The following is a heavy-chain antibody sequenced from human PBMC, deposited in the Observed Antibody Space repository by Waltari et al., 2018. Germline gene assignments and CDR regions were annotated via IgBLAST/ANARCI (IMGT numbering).Heavy chain of an antibody. V-gene: IGHV3-30-3*01. D-gene: IGHD3-10*01. CDR2: ISYDGSNR. J-gene: IGHJ6*02. CDR3: ARDPYYYGSGTGYYGMDV. Sequence: QVQLVESGGGVVQPGRSLRPPGAASGFPFRSSAMPWVRLAPCQWLEGVAVISYDGSNRYYADSVKGRFTISRDNSKSTLYLQMNSLRAEDTAGYYCARDPYYYGSGTGYYGMDVWGQGTTVTVSS. CDR1: GFPFRSSA.